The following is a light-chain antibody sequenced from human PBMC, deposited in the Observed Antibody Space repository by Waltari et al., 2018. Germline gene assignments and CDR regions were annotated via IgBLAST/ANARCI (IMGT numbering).Light chain of an antibody. CDR1: QSLLHSNGYNY. V-gene: IGKV2-28*01. J-gene: IGKJ2*01. CDR2: LGS. CDR3: MQALQTPYT. Sequence: DIVMTQSPLSLPVTLGEPASISCRPSQSLLHSNGYNYLDWYLQKPGQSPQLLIYLGSNRASGVPDRFSGSGSGTDFTLKISRVEAEDVGVYYCMQALQTPYTFGQGTKLEIK.